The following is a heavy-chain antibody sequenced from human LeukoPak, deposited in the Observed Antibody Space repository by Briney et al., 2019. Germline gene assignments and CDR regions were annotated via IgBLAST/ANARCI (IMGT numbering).Heavy chain of an antibody. V-gene: IGHV1-18*01. CDR1: GYTFTSYG. J-gene: IGHJ4*02. Sequence: ASVKVSCKASGYTFTSYGISWVRQAPGQGLEWMGWISAYNGNTNYAQKLQGRVTMTTDTSTSTAYMELRSLRSDDTAVYYCARVGLDYGDYVIEYYFDYWGQGTLVTVSS. CDR2: ISAYNGNT. CDR3: ARVGLDYGDYVIEYYFDY. D-gene: IGHD4-17*01.